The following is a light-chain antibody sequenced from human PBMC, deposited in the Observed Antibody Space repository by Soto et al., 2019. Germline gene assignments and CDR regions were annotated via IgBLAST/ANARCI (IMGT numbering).Light chain of an antibody. CDR1: QGISSY. CDR2: AAS. J-gene: IGKJ1*01. V-gene: IGKV1-8*01. CDR3: QQYYSYPRT. Sequence: AIRMTQSPSSFSASTGDRVTITCRASQGISSYLAWYQQKPGKAPKPLIYAASTLQSGVPSRFSGSGSGTDFTLTISCLQSEDFATYYWQQYYSYPRTFGQGTKVEIK.